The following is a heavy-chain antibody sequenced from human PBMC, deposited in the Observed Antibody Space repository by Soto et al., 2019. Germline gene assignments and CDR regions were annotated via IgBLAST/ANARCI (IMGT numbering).Heavy chain of an antibody. V-gene: IGHV3-30*18. CDR1: GFTFSSYG. Sequence: GGSLRLPCAASGFTFSSYGMHWVRKAPGKGREGGAVISYDGSNKYYADSVKGRFTISRDNSKNTLYLQMNSLRAEDTAVYYCAKDKMDSGSYYFDYWGQGTLVTVSS. CDR2: ISYDGSNK. J-gene: IGHJ4*02. D-gene: IGHD1-26*01. CDR3: AKDKMDSGSYYFDY.